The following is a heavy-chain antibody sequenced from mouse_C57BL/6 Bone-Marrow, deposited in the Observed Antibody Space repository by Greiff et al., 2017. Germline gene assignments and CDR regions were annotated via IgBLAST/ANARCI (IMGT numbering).Heavy chain of an antibody. CDR3: ARGAGNPYYYAMDY. V-gene: IGHV1-47*01. J-gene: IGHJ4*01. CDR1: GYTFTTYP. D-gene: IGHD2-1*01. Sequence: VQLQQSGAELVKPGASVTMSCKASGYTFTTYPIEWMKQTHGKSLEWIGNFHPYNDDTKYNEKFKGKATLTVEKSSSTVYLELSRITSDDSAVYYYARGAGNPYYYAMDYWGQGTSVTVSA. CDR2: FHPYNDDT.